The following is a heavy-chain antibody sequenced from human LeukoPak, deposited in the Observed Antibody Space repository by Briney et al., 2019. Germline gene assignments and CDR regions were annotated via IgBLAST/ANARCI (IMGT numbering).Heavy chain of an antibody. V-gene: IGHV3-21*01. CDR3: ARVRDFWSGSGGWFDP. Sequence: PGGSLRLSCAPSGLTFSSYSMDWVRHAPGKGLEWVSSISSSSSYIYYADSVKGRFTISRDNAKNSLYLQMNSRRAEATPECTFARVRDFWSGSGGWFDPWGQGTLVTVSS. CDR1: GLTFSSYS. J-gene: IGHJ5*02. CDR2: ISSSSSYI. D-gene: IGHD3-3*01.